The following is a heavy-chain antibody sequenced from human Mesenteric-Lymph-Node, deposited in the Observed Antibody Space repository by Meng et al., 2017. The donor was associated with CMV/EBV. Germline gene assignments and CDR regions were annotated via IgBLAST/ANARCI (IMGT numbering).Heavy chain of an antibody. CDR2: IYYSGST. V-gene: IGHV4-31*02. J-gene: IGHJ5*02. CDR1: ISSGGYY. CDR3: ARVRLGGSGYYYGRGFDP. D-gene: IGHD3-22*01. Sequence: ISSGGYYWSWIRQHPGKGLEWIGYIYYSGSTYYNPSLKSRVTISVDTSKNQFSLKLSSVTAADTAVYYCARVRLGGSGYYYGRGFDPWGQGTLVTVSS.